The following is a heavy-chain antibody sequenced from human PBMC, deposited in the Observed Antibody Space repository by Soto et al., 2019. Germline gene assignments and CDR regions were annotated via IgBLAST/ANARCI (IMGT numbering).Heavy chain of an antibody. CDR1: GGTFSSYC. Sequence: SVKVSCKDSGGTFSSYCIRWVRQAPGQGLEWMGGIIPIFGTANYAQKFQGRVTITADESTSTAYMELSSLRSEDTAVYYCARDSGSYSYVDYWGQGTLVTVSS. CDR2: IIPIFGTA. D-gene: IGHD1-26*01. J-gene: IGHJ4*02. V-gene: IGHV1-69*13. CDR3: ARDSGSYSYVDY.